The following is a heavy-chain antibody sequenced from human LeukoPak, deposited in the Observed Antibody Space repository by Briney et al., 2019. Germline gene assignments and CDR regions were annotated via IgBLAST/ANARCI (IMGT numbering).Heavy chain of an antibody. D-gene: IGHD1-1*01. Sequence: GGSLRLSCTASGFTFGDYAMSWIRQAPGKGLEWVGFIRSKAYGETADYAASVKGRFTISRDDSKAIAYLQMSSLKTEDTAVYHCTRDRGAYNLYDYWGQGTLVTVSS. J-gene: IGHJ4*02. CDR2: IRSKAYGETA. CDR1: GFTFGDYA. V-gene: IGHV3-49*03. CDR3: TRDRGAYNLYDY.